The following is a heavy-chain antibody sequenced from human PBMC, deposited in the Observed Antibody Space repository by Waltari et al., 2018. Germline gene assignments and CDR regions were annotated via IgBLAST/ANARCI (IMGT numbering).Heavy chain of an antibody. CDR2: IIPIFGTA. J-gene: IGHJ3*02. CDR1: GFTFSSYS. Sequence: VQLVESGGGLVQPGGSLRLSCAASGFTFSSYSMNWVRQAPGQGLEWMGGIIPIFGTANAAQKFQGRVTITADKSTSTAYMELSSLRSEDTAVYYCATSGSYYYDSSGPYAFDIWGQGTMVTVSS. D-gene: IGHD3-22*01. V-gene: IGHV1-69*06. CDR3: ATSGSYYYDSSGPYAFDI.